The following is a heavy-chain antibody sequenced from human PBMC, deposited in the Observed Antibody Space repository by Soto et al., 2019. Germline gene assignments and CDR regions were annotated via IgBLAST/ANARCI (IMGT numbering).Heavy chain of an antibody. J-gene: IGHJ4*02. CDR1: GGSISSSSYY. CDR2: IYYSGRT. V-gene: IGHV4-39*02. CDR3: ARDGDDSSGYYHGSNYFDY. D-gene: IGHD3-22*01. Sequence: SETLSLTCTVSGGSISSSSYYWGWIRQPPGKGLEWIGSIYYSGRTYYSPSLKSRVTKSVDTSKNQFSLKLSSVTAADTAVYHCARDGDDSSGYYHGSNYFDYWGQGTLVTVSS.